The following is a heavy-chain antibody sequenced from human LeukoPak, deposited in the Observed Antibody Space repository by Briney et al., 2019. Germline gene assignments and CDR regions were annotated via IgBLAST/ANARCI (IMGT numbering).Heavy chain of an antibody. J-gene: IGHJ4*02. Sequence: GASVKVSCKASGYTFTSYYMHWVRQAPGQGLEWMGIINPSGGSTSYAQKFQGRVTMTRDTSTSTVYMELSSLRSEDTAVYYCARDPLVGIAARGTFDYWGQGTLVTVSS. CDR1: GYTFTSYY. CDR3: ARDPLVGIAARGTFDY. D-gene: IGHD6-6*01. CDR2: INPSGGST. V-gene: IGHV1-46*01.